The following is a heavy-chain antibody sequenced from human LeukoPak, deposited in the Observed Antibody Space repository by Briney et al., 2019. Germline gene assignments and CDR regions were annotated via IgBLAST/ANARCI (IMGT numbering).Heavy chain of an antibody. CDR2: IYYSGST. D-gene: IGHD3-22*01. Sequence: SETLSLTCTVSGGSISSSSYYWGWIRQPPGKGLEWIGSIYYSGSTYYNPSLKSRGTISVDTSKNQFSLSLSSVTAADTAVYYCARLYYDSSGYYQICYFDYWGQGTLVTVSS. V-gene: IGHV4-39*01. J-gene: IGHJ4*02. CDR3: ARLYYDSSGYYQICYFDY. CDR1: GGSISSSSYY.